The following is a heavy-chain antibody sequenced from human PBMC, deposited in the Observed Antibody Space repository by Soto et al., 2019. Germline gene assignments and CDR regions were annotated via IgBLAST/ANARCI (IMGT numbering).Heavy chain of an antibody. Sequence: SETLSLTCTVSGGSISSGGYYWSWIRQHPGKGLEWIGYIYYSGSTYYNPSLKSRVTISVDTSKNQFSLKLSSVTAADTAVYYCARAAYMVRGVIITLDPFDYWGQGTLVTVSS. D-gene: IGHD3-10*01. CDR2: IYYSGST. V-gene: IGHV4-31*03. CDR1: GGSISSGGYY. CDR3: ARAAYMVRGVIITLDPFDY. J-gene: IGHJ4*02.